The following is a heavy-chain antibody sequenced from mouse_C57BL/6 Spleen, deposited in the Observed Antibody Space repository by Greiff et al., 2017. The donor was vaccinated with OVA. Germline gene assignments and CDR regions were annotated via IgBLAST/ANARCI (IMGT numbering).Heavy chain of an antibody. CDR3: TRDYSNYGGYYFDY. Sequence: EVQLVESGEGLVKPGGSLKLSCAASGFTFSSYAMSWVRQTPEKRLEWVAYISSGGDYIYYADTVKGRFTISRDNARNTLYLQMSSLKAEDTAMYYCTRDYSNYGGYYFDYWGQGTTLTVSS. D-gene: IGHD2-5*01. V-gene: IGHV5-9-1*02. CDR1: GFTFSSYA. J-gene: IGHJ2*01. CDR2: ISSGGDYI.